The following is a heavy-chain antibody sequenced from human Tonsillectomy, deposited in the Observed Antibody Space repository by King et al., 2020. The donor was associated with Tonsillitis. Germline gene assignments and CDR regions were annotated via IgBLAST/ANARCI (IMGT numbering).Heavy chain of an antibody. CDR3: ARSAAGAGSAGALDY. V-gene: IGHV4-59*01. D-gene: IGHD6-19*01. J-gene: IGHJ4*02. CDR2: IYYSVST. CDR1: GGSISSYY. Sequence: QLQESGPGLVKPSETLSLTCTVSGGSISSYYWSWIRQPPGQGLEWIGYIYYSVSTTYTPSLKSRVTISVDTSKNQFSLKLSSVTAADTAGYYCARSAAGAGSAGALDYWGQGTRVTVSS.